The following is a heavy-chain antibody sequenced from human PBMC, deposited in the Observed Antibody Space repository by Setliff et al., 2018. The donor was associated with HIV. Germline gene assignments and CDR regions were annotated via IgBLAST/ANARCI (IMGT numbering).Heavy chain of an antibody. V-gene: IGHV4-38-2*02. D-gene: IGHD3-22*01. CDR1: GDSISSDFY. CDR2: IYHSGNT. J-gene: IGHJ1*01. Sequence: SETLSLTCTVSGDSISSDFYWGWIRQPPGKGLEWIGSIYHSGNTYYMPSLQSRVTISVDMSKNQFSLNLNSVTAADTAVYYCARGPWYYYDSSGYPAEYFQHWGQGTLVTVSS. CDR3: ARGPWYYYDSSGYPAEYFQH.